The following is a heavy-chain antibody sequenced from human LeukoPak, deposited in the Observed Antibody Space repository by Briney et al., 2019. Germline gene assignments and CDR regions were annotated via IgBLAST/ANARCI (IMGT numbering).Heavy chain of an antibody. J-gene: IGHJ1*01. CDR2: ISHDESNY. D-gene: IGHD1-26*01. V-gene: IGHV3-30*04. CDR1: GFTFSASA. CDR3: ARARTGSYYSPFEY. Sequence: GTSLRLSCTASGFTFSASALHWVRQAPGKGLEWVAVISHDESNYYYAESVKGRFSISRDDSKNTLVLQMNSLTTEDAGVYYCARARTGSYYSPFEYWGPGTLVTVSS.